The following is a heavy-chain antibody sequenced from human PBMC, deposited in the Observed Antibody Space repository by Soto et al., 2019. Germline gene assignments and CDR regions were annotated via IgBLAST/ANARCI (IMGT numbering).Heavy chain of an antibody. CDR3: ARVSSSWYYYYYYMDV. Sequence: GGSLRLSCAASGFTFSSYWMHWVRQAPGKGLVWVSRINSDGSSTSYADSVKGRFTISRDNAKNTLYLQMNSMRAEAPAVYYCARVSSSWYYYYYYMDVWGKGTTVTVSS. D-gene: IGHD6-13*01. V-gene: IGHV3-74*01. J-gene: IGHJ6*03. CDR2: INSDGSST. CDR1: GFTFSSYW.